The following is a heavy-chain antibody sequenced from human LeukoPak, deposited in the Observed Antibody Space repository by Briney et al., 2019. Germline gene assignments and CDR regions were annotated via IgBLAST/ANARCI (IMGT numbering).Heavy chain of an antibody. CDR3: ARGWVYYYDSSGYYDHDAFDI. D-gene: IGHD3-22*01. CDR1: GGSISSGDYY. Sequence: PSETLSLTCTVSGGSISSGDYYWSWIRQPPGKGRECIGYIYYSGSTYYNPSLKSRVTISVDTSKNQFSLKLSSVTAADTAVYYCARGWVYYYDSSGYYDHDAFDIWGQGTMVTVSS. CDR2: IYYSGST. J-gene: IGHJ3*02. V-gene: IGHV4-30-4*01.